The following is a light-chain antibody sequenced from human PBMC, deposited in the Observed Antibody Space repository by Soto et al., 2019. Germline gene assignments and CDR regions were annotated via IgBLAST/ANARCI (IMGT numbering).Light chain of an antibody. Sequence: DIQMTQSPSTLSASVGDRVIITCRTSQNIGSWLAWYQQKPGKAPKFLIYDAFSLVSGFPSSFRGSGTGTEFTLTIIILLSGDSATYYCQQDSNYPLSFGQGTKVEIK. CDR1: QNIGSW. CDR2: DAF. V-gene: IGKV1-5*01. CDR3: QQDSNYPLS. J-gene: IGKJ2*01.